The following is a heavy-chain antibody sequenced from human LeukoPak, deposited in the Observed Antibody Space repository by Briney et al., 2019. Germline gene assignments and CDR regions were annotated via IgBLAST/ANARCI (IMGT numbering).Heavy chain of an antibody. CDR1: GFTFSSYS. CDR2: ISSSGTYK. CDR3: ARNQLVHDAFDI. D-gene: IGHD6-13*01. Sequence: PGGSLRLPCAVSGFTFSSYSMSWVRQAPGKGLEWVSSISSSGTYKYYADSVKGGFTISRNNAKTSLYLQMNSLRAEDTAVYYCARNQLVHDAFDIWGQGTMVTVSS. V-gene: IGHV3-21*01. J-gene: IGHJ3*02.